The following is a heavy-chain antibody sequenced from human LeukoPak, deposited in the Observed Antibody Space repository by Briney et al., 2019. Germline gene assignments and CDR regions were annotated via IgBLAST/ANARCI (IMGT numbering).Heavy chain of an antibody. Sequence: GGSLRLSCAASGFSFSSYAMHWVRQAPGKGLEWVAVISYDGSNKYYADSVKGRFTISRDNSKNTLYLQMNSLRAEDTAVYYCARSGRQQLMDVWGQGTTVTVSS. D-gene: IGHD6-13*01. CDR2: ISYDGSNK. J-gene: IGHJ6*02. CDR3: ARSGRQQLMDV. V-gene: IGHV3-30-3*01. CDR1: GFSFSSYA.